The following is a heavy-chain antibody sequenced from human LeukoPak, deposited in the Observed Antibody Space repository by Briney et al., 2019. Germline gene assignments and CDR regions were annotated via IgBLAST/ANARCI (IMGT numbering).Heavy chain of an antibody. Sequence: SETLSLTCTVSGGSISSGSYYWSWIRQPAGKGLEWVGRIYTSGSTNYNPSLKSRVTISVDASKNQFSLKLSSVTAADTAVYYCARAPRGYYGSGSYFDYWGQGTLVTVSS. J-gene: IGHJ4*02. V-gene: IGHV4-61*02. CDR2: IYTSGST. D-gene: IGHD3-10*01. CDR1: GGSISSGSYY. CDR3: ARAPRGYYGSGSYFDY.